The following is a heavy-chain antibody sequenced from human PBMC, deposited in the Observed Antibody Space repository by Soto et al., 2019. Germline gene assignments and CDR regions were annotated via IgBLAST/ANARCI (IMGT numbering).Heavy chain of an antibody. J-gene: IGHJ5*01. CDR1: GFMFSSYA. D-gene: IGHD3-22*01. CDR3: AKLTYPSDSTGYYYERVSGWIDS. Sequence: EVQLLEPGGGLIQPGGSLRLSCAASGFMFSSYAMSWVRQAPGKGLEWVSSISASGGTANLADSVEGRCTISRDNSKSTLYLQMNSLRAEDTAVYYCAKLTYPSDSTGYYYERVSGWIDSWGQGTLVTVSS. CDR2: ISASGGTA. V-gene: IGHV3-23*01.